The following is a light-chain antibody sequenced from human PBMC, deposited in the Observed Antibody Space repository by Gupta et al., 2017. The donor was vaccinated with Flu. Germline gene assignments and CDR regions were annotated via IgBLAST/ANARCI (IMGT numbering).Light chain of an antibody. CDR3: QRRSNWPPFT. CDR1: QSVSSY. CDR2: DAS. J-gene: IGKJ3*01. Sequence: EIVLTQSSATLSLSPGERATLSCRASQSVSSYLAWYQQKPGQAPRLLIYDASNRAPGNPARFSGSGSGTDFTLTISSREPEDFAVYYCQRRSNWPPFTFGHGTTVDIK. V-gene: IGKV3-11*01.